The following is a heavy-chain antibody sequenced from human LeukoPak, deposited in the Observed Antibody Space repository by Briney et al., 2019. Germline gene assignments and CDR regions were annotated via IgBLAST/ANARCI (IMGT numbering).Heavy chain of an antibody. J-gene: IGHJ4*02. CDR1: GFTFSSYG. CDR3: ARDLDYDSSGSLGY. D-gene: IGHD3-22*01. Sequence: PGGSLRLSCEASGFTFSSYGMHWVRQAPGKGLEWVAVIWYDGSNKYYADSVKGRFTISRDNSKNTLYLQMNSLRAEDTAVYYCARDLDYDSSGSLGYWGQGTLVTVSS. V-gene: IGHV3-33*08. CDR2: IWYDGSNK.